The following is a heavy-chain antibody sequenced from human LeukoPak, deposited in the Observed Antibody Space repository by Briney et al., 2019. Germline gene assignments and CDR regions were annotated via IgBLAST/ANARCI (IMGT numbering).Heavy chain of an antibody. CDR1: GGTFSSYA. CDR3: AIPPGYCGNDCSFDH. CDR2: IIPIFGTA. J-gene: IGHJ4*02. V-gene: IGHV1-69*13. D-gene: IGHD2-21*02. Sequence: GASVKVSCKASGGTFSSYAISWVRQAPGQGLEWMGGIIPIFGTANYAQKFQGRVTITADESTSTAYMELSSLRSEDTAVYYCAIPPGYCGNDCSFDHWGQGTLVTVSS.